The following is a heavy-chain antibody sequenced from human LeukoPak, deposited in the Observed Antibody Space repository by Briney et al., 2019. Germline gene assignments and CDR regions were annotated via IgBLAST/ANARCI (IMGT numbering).Heavy chain of an antibody. Sequence: PPETLSLTCTVSGGSISSGDYYWSWIRQPPGKGLEWIGFIYYSGSTYYNPSLKSRVTISVDTSKNQFSLKLSSVTAADTAVYYCARFGSYCSSTSCYNDYWGQGTLVTVSS. CDR3: ARFGSYCSSTSCYNDY. V-gene: IGHV4-30-4*01. D-gene: IGHD2-2*01. CDR2: IYYSGST. J-gene: IGHJ4*02. CDR1: GGSISSGDYY.